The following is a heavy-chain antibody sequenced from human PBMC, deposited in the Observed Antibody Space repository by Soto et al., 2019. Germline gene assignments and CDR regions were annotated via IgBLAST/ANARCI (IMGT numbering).Heavy chain of an antibody. CDR2: RYYSEST. D-gene: IGHD2-15*01. Sequence: SETLSLTCTVSGGSITTGGYYWSWIRQLPGKGLEWIGHRYYSESTYYNPSLKSRVSISLGTSKNQFSLKLSFVTAADTAMYYCARTKCSGGSCYSWSLDYCGQGTPLTVSS. V-gene: IGHV4-31*03. J-gene: IGHJ4*02. CDR1: GGSITTGGYY. CDR3: ARTKCSGGSCYSWSLDY.